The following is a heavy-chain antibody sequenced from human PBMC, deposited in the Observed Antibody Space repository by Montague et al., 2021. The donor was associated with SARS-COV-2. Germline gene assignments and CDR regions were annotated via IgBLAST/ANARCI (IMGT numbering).Heavy chain of an antibody. CDR3: ARAATSLEMGTIDYYGIDV. D-gene: IGHD5-24*01. V-gene: IGHV4-39*07. CDR1: GGSISSSSYY. CDR2: IYYSGST. J-gene: IGHJ6*02. Sequence: SETLSLTCTVSGGSISSSSYYWGWLRQRPGKGLEWFGSIYYSGSTYYNPSLKSRVTISGDTTKNQFSLKPSSVTAADTAVYYCARAATSLEMGTIDYYGIDVWGQGTTVTVSS.